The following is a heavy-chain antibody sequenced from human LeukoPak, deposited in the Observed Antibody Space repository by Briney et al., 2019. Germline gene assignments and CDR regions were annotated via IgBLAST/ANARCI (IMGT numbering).Heavy chain of an antibody. CDR2: ISYDGSNK. CDR3: AKSKVAPIDY. J-gene: IGHJ4*02. Sequence: GGSLRLSCAASGFTFSSYGMHWVRQAPGKGLEWVAVISYDGSNKHYADSVKGRFTISRDNSKNTLYLQMNSLRAEDTAVYYCAKSKVAPIDYWGQGTLATVSS. D-gene: IGHD5-12*01. CDR1: GFTFSSYG. V-gene: IGHV3-30*18.